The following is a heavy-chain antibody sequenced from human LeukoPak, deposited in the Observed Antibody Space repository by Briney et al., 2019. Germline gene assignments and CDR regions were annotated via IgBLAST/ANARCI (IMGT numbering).Heavy chain of an antibody. J-gene: IGHJ6*03. D-gene: IGHD6-19*01. V-gene: IGHV4-31*03. CDR3: ARLSGWSYYYYMDV. CDR1: GGSISRGGYY. Sequence: PSGTLSLTRTVSGGSISRGGYYWSWIRPPPGEGPGWIGYIYYSGSTYYNPSLKSRVTISVDTSKNQFSLKLSSVTAADTAVYYCARLSGWSYYYYMDVWGKGTTVTVSS. CDR2: IYYSGST.